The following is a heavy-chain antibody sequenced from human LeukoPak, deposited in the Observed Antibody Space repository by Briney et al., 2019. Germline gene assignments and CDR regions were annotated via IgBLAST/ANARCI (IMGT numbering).Heavy chain of an antibody. CDR2: ISYDGSNK. D-gene: IGHD2-2*01. CDR3: ASGPGLKDCSSTSCPFEGY. CDR1: GFTFSSYA. Sequence: PGGSLRLSRAASGFTFSSYAMHWVRQAPGKGLEWVAVISYDGSNKYYADSVKGRFTISRDNSKNTLYLQMNSLRAEDTAVYYCASGPGLKDCSSTSCPFEGYWGQGTLVTVSS. J-gene: IGHJ4*02. V-gene: IGHV3-30-3*01.